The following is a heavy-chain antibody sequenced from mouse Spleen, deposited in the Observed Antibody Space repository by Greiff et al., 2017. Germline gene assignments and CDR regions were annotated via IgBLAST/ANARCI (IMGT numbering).Heavy chain of an antibody. CDR1: GFTFSDYG. CDR3: ARSTTVVEHWYFDV. D-gene: IGHD1-1*01. J-gene: IGHJ1*01. V-gene: IGHV5-17*01. CDR2: ISSGSSTI. Sequence: EVHLVESGGGLVKPGGSLKLSCAASGFTFSDYGMHWVRQAPEKGLEWVAYISSGSSTIYYADTVKGRFTISRDNAKNTLFLQMTSLRSEDTAMYYCARSTTVVEHWYFDVWGAGTTVTVSS.